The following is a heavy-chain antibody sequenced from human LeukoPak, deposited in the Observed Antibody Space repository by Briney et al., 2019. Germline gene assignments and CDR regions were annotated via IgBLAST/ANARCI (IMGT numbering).Heavy chain of an antibody. Sequence: PSGGSLRLSCAASGFTVSSNFMSWVRQAPGKGLEWVSAIYSGGSTYYADSVKGRFTISRDISKNTLFFEMNSLRAEDTAVYYCGREILPSYAFDIWGQGPMVTVSS. J-gene: IGHJ3*02. D-gene: IGHD2/OR15-2a*01. CDR3: GREILPSYAFDI. V-gene: IGHV3-66*01. CDR1: GFTVSSNF. CDR2: IYSGGST.